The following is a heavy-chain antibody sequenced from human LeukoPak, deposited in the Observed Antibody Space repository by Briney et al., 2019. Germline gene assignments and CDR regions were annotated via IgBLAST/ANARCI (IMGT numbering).Heavy chain of an antibody. V-gene: IGHV1-2*02. Sequence: ASVKVSCKASGSTFTDYYMHWVRQAPGPGLEWMGWINLNSGGTNFAQRFQGRVTMTRDTSISTAYMDLSRLISDDTAVYYCARDAGYCTGGSCWYFDHWGQGTLVSVSS. CDR3: ARDAGYCTGGSCWYFDH. CDR1: GSTFTDYY. J-gene: IGHJ4*02. D-gene: IGHD2-15*01. CDR2: INLNSGGT.